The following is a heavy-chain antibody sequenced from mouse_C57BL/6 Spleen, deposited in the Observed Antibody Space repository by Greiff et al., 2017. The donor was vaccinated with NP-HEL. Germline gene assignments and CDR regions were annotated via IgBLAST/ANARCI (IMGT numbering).Heavy chain of an antibody. V-gene: IGHV1-76*01. J-gene: IGHJ2*01. CDR2: IYPGSGNT. Sequence: QVQLKQSGAELVRPGASVKLSCKASGYTFTDYYINWVKQRPGQGLEWIARIYPGSGNTYYNEKFKGKATLTAEKSSSTAYMQLSSLTSEDSAVYFCARGEVGKRDYWGQGTTLTVSS. CDR1: GYTFTDYY. D-gene: IGHD1-3*01. CDR3: ARGEVGKRDY.